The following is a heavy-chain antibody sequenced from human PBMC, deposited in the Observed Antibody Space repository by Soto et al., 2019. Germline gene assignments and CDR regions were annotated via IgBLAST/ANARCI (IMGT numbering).Heavy chain of an antibody. CDR2: ISYDGSNK. D-gene: IGHD6-13*01. J-gene: IGHJ5*02. V-gene: IGHV3-30*18. CDR3: AKAGLPHIAAAGTRWFDP. CDR1: GFTFSSYG. Sequence: QVQLVESGGGVVQPGRSLRLSCAASGFTFSSYGMHWVRQAPGKGLEWVAVISYDGSNKYYADSVKGRFTISRDNSKNTLYLQMNSLRAEDTAVYYCAKAGLPHIAAAGTRWFDPWGQGTLVTVSS.